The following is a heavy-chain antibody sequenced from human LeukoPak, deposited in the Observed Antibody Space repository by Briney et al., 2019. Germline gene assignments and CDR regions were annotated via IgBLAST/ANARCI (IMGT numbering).Heavy chain of an antibody. D-gene: IGHD3-10*01. J-gene: IGHJ4*02. CDR3: AREAYGLFDY. V-gene: IGHV3-48*01. Sequence: GGSLRLSCAASGFTFSSYYMIWVRQPPGKGLEWVSYISSSSSTIYYADSVKGRFTISRDNAKNSLYLQMNSLRAEDTAVYYCAREAYGLFDYWGQGTLVTVSS. CDR2: ISSSSSTI. CDR1: GFTFSSYY.